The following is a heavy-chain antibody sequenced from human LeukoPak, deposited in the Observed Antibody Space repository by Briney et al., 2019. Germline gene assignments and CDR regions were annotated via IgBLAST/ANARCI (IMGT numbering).Heavy chain of an antibody. V-gene: IGHV4-39*01. Sequence: KPSETLSLTCTVSGGSISSSNYYWGWLRQTPGKGLEWIGSIYYSGSTYYNPSLKSRVTISVDTSKNQFSLKLSSVTAADTAVYYCARRVRGIVVMVYATEVVGDWFDPWGQGTLVTLSS. CDR1: GGSISSSNYY. CDR2: IYYSGST. D-gene: IGHD2-8*01. J-gene: IGHJ5*02. CDR3: ARRVRGIVVMVYATEVVGDWFDP.